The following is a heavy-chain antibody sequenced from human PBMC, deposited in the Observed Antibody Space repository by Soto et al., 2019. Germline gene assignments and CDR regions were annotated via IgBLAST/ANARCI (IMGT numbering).Heavy chain of an antibody. CDR2: IYYSGST. V-gene: IGHV4-39*01. D-gene: IGHD4-17*01. CDR3: ARPPRGAATVTSVINWFDP. CDR1: GGSISSSSSY. Sequence: QLQLQESGPGLVKPSETLSLTCTVSGGSISSSSSYWGWIRQPPGKGLEWIGYIYYSGSTNYNPSLKSRVTISVDTSKNQLSLKLNSVTAADTAVYYCARPPRGAATVTSVINWFDPWGQGALVTVSS. J-gene: IGHJ5*02.